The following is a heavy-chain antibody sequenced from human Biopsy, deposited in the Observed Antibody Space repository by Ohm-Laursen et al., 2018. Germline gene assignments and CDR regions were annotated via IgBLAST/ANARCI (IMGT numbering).Heavy chain of an antibody. CDR2: INHSGRT. J-gene: IGHJ6*02. D-gene: IGHD3-22*01. Sequence: PSQTLSLTCAVYGDSFNGYYWSWIRQTPGKGLEWVGEINHSGRTNYNPSLKSRVTISVYPSKNQFSLKVRSVTAADTAVYYCVRGVDYYDPYHYYALDVWGQGTTVTVSS. V-gene: IGHV4-34*01. CDR3: VRGVDYYDPYHYYALDV. CDR1: GDSFNGYY.